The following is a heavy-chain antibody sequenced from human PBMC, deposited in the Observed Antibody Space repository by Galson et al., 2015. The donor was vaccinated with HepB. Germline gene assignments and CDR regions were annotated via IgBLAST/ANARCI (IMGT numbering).Heavy chain of an antibody. V-gene: IGHV1-3*01. Sequence: SVKVSCKASGYTFTSYAMHWVRQAPGQRLEWMGWINAGNGNTKYSQKFQGRVTITRDTSASTAYMELSSLRSEDTAVYYCALGIAAAGTLDYWGQGTLVTVSS. D-gene: IGHD6-13*01. CDR3: ALGIAAAGTLDY. J-gene: IGHJ4*02. CDR1: GYTFTSYA. CDR2: INAGNGNT.